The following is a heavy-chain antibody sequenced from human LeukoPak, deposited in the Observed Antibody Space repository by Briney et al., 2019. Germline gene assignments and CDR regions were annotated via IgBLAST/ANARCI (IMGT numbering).Heavy chain of an antibody. Sequence: SETLSLTCTVSGGSISSSSYYWGWIRQPPGKGLEWIGSIYYSGSTYYNPSLKSRVTISVDTSKNRFSLKLSSVTAADTAVYYCARHPVGYYYDSSGPDYWGQGTLVTVSS. D-gene: IGHD3-22*01. V-gene: IGHV4-39*01. CDR1: GGSISSSSYY. CDR2: IYYSGST. CDR3: ARHPVGYYYDSSGPDY. J-gene: IGHJ4*02.